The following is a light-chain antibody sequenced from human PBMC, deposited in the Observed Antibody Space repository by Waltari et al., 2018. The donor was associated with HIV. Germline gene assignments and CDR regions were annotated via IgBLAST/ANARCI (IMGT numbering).Light chain of an antibody. CDR1: SSNIRAGYD. CDR2: ANI. V-gene: IGLV1-40*01. J-gene: IGLJ2*01. Sequence: QSVLTQPPSVSGAPGQRVTISCTGSSSNIRAGYDVHWYQKPPGTAPNPLIYANINRPSGVPDRFSGSKSGSSASLAITGLQAEDEAHYYCQSFDSSLTTSGVIFGGGTKLTVL. CDR3: QSFDSSLTTSGVI.